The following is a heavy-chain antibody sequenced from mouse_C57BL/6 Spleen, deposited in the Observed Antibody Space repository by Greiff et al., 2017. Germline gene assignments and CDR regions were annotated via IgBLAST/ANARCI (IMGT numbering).Heavy chain of an antibody. J-gene: IGHJ4*01. Sequence: LVRPGASVTLSCKASGYTFTDYEMHWVKQTPVHGLEWIGAIDPETGGTAYNQKFKGKAILTADKSSSTAYMELRSLTSEDSAVYYCTRYPPYYDLYAMDYWGQGTSVTVSS. CDR1: GYTFTDYE. D-gene: IGHD2-4*01. CDR2: IDPETGGT. V-gene: IGHV1-15*01. CDR3: TRYPPYYDLYAMDY.